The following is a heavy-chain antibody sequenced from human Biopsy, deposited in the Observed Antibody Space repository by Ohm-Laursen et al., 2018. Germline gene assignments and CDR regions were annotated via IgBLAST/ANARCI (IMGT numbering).Heavy chain of an antibody. CDR3: TRAGGGKIYGL. CDR2: IHYSGNT. Sequence: SETLSLTCTVSRDSINTGGYYWTWIRQHPGTGLEWIGYIHYSGNTLYNPSLKSRLTISVDTSRNQFSLKLTSVTAADTALYYCTRAGGGKIYGLWGQGTLVTVSS. V-gene: IGHV4-31*03. J-gene: IGHJ4*02. CDR1: RDSINTGGYY. D-gene: IGHD3-16*01.